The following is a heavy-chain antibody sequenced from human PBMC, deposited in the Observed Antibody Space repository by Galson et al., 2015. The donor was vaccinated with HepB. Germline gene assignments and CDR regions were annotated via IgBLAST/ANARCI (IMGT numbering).Heavy chain of an antibody. Sequence: SLRLSCAASGFNFSRYWMSWVRQAPGKGLEWVANIKQDGSEKYYVDSIKGRFTISRDNAKNSLYLQMNGLRAEDTAVYRCARDYDFWSGYESRAHYYYMDVWGKGTTVTVSS. D-gene: IGHD3-3*01. CDR2: IKQDGSEK. J-gene: IGHJ6*03. CDR3: ARDYDFWSGYESRAHYYYMDV. V-gene: IGHV3-7*03. CDR1: GFNFSRYW.